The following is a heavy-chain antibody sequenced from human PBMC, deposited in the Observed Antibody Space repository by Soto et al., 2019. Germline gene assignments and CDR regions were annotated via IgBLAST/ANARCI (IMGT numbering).Heavy chain of an antibody. V-gene: IGHV4-59*01. CDR2: IYYSGST. J-gene: IGHJ5*02. CDR3: ARDREFGAGYCSSTSCQNWFDP. Sequence: PSETLSLTCTVSGGSISSYYWSWIRQPPGKGLEWIGYIYYSGSTNYNPSLKSRVTISVDTSKNQFSLKLSSVTAADTAVYYCARDREFGAGYCSSTSCQNWFDPWGQGTLVTVSS. D-gene: IGHD2-2*01. CDR1: GGSISSYY.